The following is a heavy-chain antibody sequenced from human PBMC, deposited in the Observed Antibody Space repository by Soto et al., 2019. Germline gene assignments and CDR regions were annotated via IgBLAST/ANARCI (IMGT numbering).Heavy chain of an antibody. Sequence: EVQLVESGGGLVQPGRSLRLSCAASGFTFDDYAMHWVRQAPGKGLEWVSGISWNSGSIGYADSVKGRFTISRDNAKNSLYLQMNSLRAEDTALYYCAKGDYYDILTGAFDYWGQGTLVTVSS. CDR1: GFTFDDYA. CDR2: ISWNSGSI. CDR3: AKGDYYDILTGAFDY. J-gene: IGHJ4*02. V-gene: IGHV3-9*01. D-gene: IGHD3-9*01.